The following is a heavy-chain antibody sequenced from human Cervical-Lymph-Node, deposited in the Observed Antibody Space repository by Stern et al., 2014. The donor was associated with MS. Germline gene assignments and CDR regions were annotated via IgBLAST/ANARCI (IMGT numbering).Heavy chain of an antibody. Sequence: VQLVQSGPGLVKPSGTLSLTCAVSGGSISSSNWWSWVRQPPGKGLEWIGEIYHSGSPNYTPSLKGRVPISVDKSKNQFSLKLSSVTAADTAVYYCAREGYSSSYDAFDIWGQGTMVTVSS. D-gene: IGHD6-6*01. CDR1: GGSISSSNW. V-gene: IGHV4-4*02. J-gene: IGHJ3*02. CDR3: AREGYSSSYDAFDI. CDR2: IYHSGSP.